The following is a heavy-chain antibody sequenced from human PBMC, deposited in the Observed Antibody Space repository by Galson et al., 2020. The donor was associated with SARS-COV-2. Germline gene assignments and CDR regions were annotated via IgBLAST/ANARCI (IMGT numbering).Heavy chain of an antibody. CDR2: IYPGDSDT. D-gene: IGHD4-17*01. CDR3: ARREYYGDYYFDY. CDR1: GYSFTTYW. V-gene: IGHV5-51*01. J-gene: IGHJ4*02. Sequence: GESLKISCKGSGYSFTTYWIGWVRQMPGKGLEWMGIIYPGDSDTRYSPSFQGQVTISADRSISTAHLHWSSLKASDTAMYYCARREYYGDYYFDYWGQGTLVTVSS.